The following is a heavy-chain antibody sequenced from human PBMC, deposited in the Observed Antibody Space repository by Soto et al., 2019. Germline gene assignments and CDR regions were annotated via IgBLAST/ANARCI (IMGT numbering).Heavy chain of an antibody. V-gene: IGHV4-30-4*01. J-gene: IGHJ5*02. CDR3: AREMGSETKEYNWFDP. D-gene: IGHD2-15*01. Sequence: PSETLSLTCTVSGGSISSGDYYWSWIRQPPGKGLEWIGYIYYSGSTYYNPSLKSRVTISVDTSKNQFSLKLSSVTAADTAVYYCAREMGSETKEYNWFDPWGQGTLVTVSS. CDR1: GGSISSGDYY. CDR2: IYYSGST.